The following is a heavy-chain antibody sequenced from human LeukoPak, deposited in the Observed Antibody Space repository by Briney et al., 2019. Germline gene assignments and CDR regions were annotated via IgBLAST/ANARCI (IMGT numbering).Heavy chain of an antibody. J-gene: IGHJ4*02. D-gene: IGHD2-15*01. CDR3: AGSDIVVPKLLY. V-gene: IGHV1-2*02. Sequence: ASVKVSCKASGYTFTGYYMHWVRQAPGQGLEWMGWINPNSGGTNYAQKFQGRVTMTRDTSISTAYMELSRLRSDDTAVYYCAGSDIVVPKLLYWGQGTLVTVSS. CDR1: GYTFTGYY. CDR2: INPNSGGT.